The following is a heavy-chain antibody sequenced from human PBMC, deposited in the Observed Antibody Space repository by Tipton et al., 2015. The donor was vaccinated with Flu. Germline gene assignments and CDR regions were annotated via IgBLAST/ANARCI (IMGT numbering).Heavy chain of an antibody. CDR2: RSEDGSVT. J-gene: IGHJ4*02. Sequence: SLRLSCAASGFTFSTYWMHWVRQAPGKGPVWVSHRSEDGSVTDYVDSVKGRFTISRNNAKNTLYLQLNSLRVEDTAMYYCASALSRSDFWGQGTLVTVSS. CDR3: ASALSRSDF. CDR1: GFTFSTYW. V-gene: IGHV3-74*01.